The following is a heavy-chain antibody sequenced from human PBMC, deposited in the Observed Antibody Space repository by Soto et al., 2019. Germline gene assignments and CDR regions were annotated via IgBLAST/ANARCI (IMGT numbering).Heavy chain of an antibody. Sequence: GASVNVSCKASGGAFRTYAITWVRQVPGQGLEWMGGIVPLFSTPNYAQKFQGRVTITADESTSTAYMELSSLRSEDTAVYYCARTYYYDSSGNYPSPDVFDIWGQGTMVTVSS. CDR1: GGAFRTYA. D-gene: IGHD3-22*01. CDR3: ARTYYYDSSGNYPSPDVFDI. CDR2: IVPLFSTP. V-gene: IGHV1-69*13. J-gene: IGHJ3*02.